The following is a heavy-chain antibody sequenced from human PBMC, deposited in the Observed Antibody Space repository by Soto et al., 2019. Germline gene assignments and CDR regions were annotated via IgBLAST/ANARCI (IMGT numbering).Heavy chain of an antibody. CDR2: IYYSGST. J-gene: IGHJ6*03. Sequence: TLSLTCTVSGGSISSYYWSWIRQPPGKGLEWIGYIYYSGSTNYNPSPKSRVTISVDTSKNQFSLKLSSVTAADTAVYYCARGFSGSYQYYYYYYMDVWGKGTTVTVSS. D-gene: IGHD1-26*01. CDR1: GGSISSYY. CDR3: ARGFSGSYQYYYYYYMDV. V-gene: IGHV4-59*01.